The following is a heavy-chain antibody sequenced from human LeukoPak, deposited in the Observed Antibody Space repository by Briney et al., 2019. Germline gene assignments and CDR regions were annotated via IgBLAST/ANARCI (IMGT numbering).Heavy chain of an antibody. CDR1: GFTFNNHW. V-gene: IGHV3-7*01. D-gene: IGHD6-19*01. Sequence: PGGSLRLSCAASGFTFNNHWMTWVRQAPGKGLEWVANIKPDGSEKYYVDSVKGRFTISRDNAENSLYLQMNSVRVEDKAIYYCVGPYSSGPPFDYWGQGTLVTVSS. J-gene: IGHJ4*02. CDR3: VGPYSSGPPFDY. CDR2: IKPDGSEK.